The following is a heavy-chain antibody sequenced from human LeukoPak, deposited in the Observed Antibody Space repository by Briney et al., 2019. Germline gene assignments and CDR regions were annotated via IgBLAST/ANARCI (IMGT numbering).Heavy chain of an antibody. CDR3: ARTPGYCSGTSCYIGY. D-gene: IGHD2-2*02. CDR2: IYSSGDT. CDR1: GGSISSGDSS. V-gene: IGHV4-30-4*01. J-gene: IGHJ4*02. Sequence: SQTLFLTCTVSGGSISSGDSSWSWIRHPPGKGLEWIGYIYSSGDTYYNPSLKSRVTISVDTSKNQFSLRLSSVTAADTAVYYCARTPGYCSGTSCYIGYWGQGTLVTVSS.